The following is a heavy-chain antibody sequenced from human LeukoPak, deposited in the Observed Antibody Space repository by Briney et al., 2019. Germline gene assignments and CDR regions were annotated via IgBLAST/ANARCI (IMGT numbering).Heavy chain of an antibody. J-gene: IGHJ4*02. CDR3: ARGAEAETSPLDF. CDR2: INPKSGGT. Sequence: GASVKVSCKASGYTFTSYDINWVRQAPGQGLEWLGWINPKSGGTDYAQQFQGRVTMTRDTSSSTDYLEVRSLRSDDTAVYYCARGAEAETSPLDFWGQGTPVTVSS. D-gene: IGHD6-13*01. CDR1: GYTFTSYD. V-gene: IGHV1-2*02.